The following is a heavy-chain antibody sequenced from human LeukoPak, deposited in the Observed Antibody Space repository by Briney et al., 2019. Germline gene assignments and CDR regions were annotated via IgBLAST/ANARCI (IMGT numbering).Heavy chain of an antibody. V-gene: IGHV1-18*01. CDR2: ISAYNGNT. D-gene: IGHD3-22*01. CDR1: GYTFTSYG. Sequence: GASVKVSRKASGYTFTSYGISWVRQAPGQGLEWMGWISAYNGNTNYAQELQGRVTMTTDTSTGTAYMELRSLRSDDTAVYYCARDVLGWYYDSSGYPDYWGQGTLVTVSS. J-gene: IGHJ4*02. CDR3: ARDVLGWYYDSSGYPDY.